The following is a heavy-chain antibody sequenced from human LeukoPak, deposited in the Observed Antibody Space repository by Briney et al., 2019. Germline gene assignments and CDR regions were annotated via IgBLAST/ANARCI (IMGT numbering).Heavy chain of an antibody. J-gene: IGHJ5*02. CDR3: ARERIFYVWGSYREGDWFDP. CDR1: GGSFSGYY. V-gene: IGHV4-34*01. D-gene: IGHD3-16*02. CDR2: INHSGST. Sequence: SETLFLTCAVYGGSFSGYYWSWIRQPPGKGLEWIGEINHSGSTNYNPSLKSRVTISVDTSKNQFSLKLSSATAADTAVYYCARERIFYVWGSYREGDWFDPWGQGTLVTVSS.